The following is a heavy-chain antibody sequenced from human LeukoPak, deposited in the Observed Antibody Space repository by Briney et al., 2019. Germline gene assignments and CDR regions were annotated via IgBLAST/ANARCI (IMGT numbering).Heavy chain of an antibody. Sequence: SETLSLSCTVSGGSITSSSYYWGWIRQPPGKGLEWLAVINHGGSTTYNTSLKSRVTISVDTYKNQFSLKLSAVYAADKALYYCASRNFGVVTDWGQGTLVTVSS. CDR2: INHGGST. V-gene: IGHV4-39*07. J-gene: IGHJ4*02. D-gene: IGHD3-3*01. CDR3: ASRNFGVVTD. CDR1: GGSITSSSYY.